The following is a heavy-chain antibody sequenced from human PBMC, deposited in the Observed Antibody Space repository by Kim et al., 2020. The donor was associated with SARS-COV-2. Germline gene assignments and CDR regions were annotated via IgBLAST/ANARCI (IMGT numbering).Heavy chain of an antibody. D-gene: IGHD3-22*01. CDR1: GGTFSSYA. CDR3: ASSYYYDSSGFPPYYYGMDV. Sequence: SVKVSCKASGGTFSSYAISWVRQAPGQGLEWMGGIIPIFGTANYAQKFQGRVTITADESTSTAYMELSSLRSEDTAVYYCASSYYYDSSGFPPYYYGMDVWGQGTTVTVSS. J-gene: IGHJ6*02. V-gene: IGHV1-69*13. CDR2: IIPIFGTA.